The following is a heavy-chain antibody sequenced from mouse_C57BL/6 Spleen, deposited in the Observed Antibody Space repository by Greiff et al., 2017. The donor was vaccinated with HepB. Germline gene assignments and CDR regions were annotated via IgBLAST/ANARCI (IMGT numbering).Heavy chain of an antibody. Sequence: EVKLMESGGDLVKPGGSLKLSCAASGFTFSSYGMSWVRQTPDKRLEWVATISSGGSYTYYPDSVKGRFTISRDNAKNTLYLQMSSLKSEDTAMYYCARLSTYWYFDVWGTGTTVTVSS. CDR3: ARLSTYWYFDV. D-gene: IGHD5-1*01. CDR2: ISSGGSYT. CDR1: GFTFSSYG. V-gene: IGHV5-6*01. J-gene: IGHJ1*03.